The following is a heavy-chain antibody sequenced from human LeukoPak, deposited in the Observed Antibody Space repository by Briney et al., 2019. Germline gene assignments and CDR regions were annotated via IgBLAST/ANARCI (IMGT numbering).Heavy chain of an antibody. CDR2: INHSGST. CDR1: GGSFSGYY. J-gene: IGHJ4*02. V-gene: IGHV4-34*01. CDR3: ARHPFATPFDY. D-gene: IGHD2-15*01. Sequence: SEALSLTCAVYGGSFSGYYWSWIRQPPGKGLEWIGEINHSGSTNYNPSLKSRVTISVDTSKNQFSLKLSSVTAADTAVYYCARHPFATPFDYWGQGILVTVSS.